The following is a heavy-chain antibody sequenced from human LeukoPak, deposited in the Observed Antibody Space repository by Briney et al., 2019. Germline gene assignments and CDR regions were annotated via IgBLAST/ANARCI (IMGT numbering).Heavy chain of an antibody. V-gene: IGHV1-18*01. CDR2: ISAYNGNT. J-gene: IGHJ6*03. CDR1: GYTFTSYG. CDR3: ARERITGYYYYMDV. Sequence: ASVKISCKASGYTFTSYGISWVRQAPGQGLEWMGWISAYNGNTNYAQKLQGRVTMTTDTSTSTAYTELRSLRSDDTAVYYCARERITGYYYYMDVWGKGTTVTISS. D-gene: IGHD3-3*01.